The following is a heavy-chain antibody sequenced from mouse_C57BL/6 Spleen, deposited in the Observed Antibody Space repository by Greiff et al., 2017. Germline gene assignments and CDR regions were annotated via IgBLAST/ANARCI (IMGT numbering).Heavy chain of an antibody. D-gene: IGHD1-1*01. V-gene: IGHV1-55*01. CDR3: ARNPFYGSSYGYAMDY. CDR1: GYTFTSYW. Sequence: QVQLQQSGAELVKPGASVKMSCKASGYTFTSYWITWVKQRPGQGLEWIGDIYPGSGSTNYNEKFKSKATLTVDTSSSTAYMQLSSLTSEDSAVYYCARNPFYGSSYGYAMDYWGQGTSVTVSS. J-gene: IGHJ4*01. CDR2: IYPGSGST.